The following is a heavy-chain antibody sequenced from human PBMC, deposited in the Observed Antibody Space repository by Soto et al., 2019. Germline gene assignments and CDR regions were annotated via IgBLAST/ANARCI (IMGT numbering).Heavy chain of an antibody. CDR3: ARESEDLTSNFDY. V-gene: IGHV3-21*01. J-gene: IGHJ4*02. CDR1: GFTFTRYS. CDR2: ISSTTNYI. Sequence: LRLSCAASGFTFTRYSMNWVRQAPGKGLEWVSSISSTTNYIYYADSMKGRFTVSRDNAKNSVYLEMNSLSAEDTALYYCARESEDLTSNFDYWGQGTQVTVSS.